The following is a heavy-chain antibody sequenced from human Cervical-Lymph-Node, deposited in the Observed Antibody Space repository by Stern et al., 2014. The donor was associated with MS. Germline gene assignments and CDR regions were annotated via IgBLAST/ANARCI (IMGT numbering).Heavy chain of an antibody. V-gene: IGHV3-23*04. J-gene: IGHJ4*02. D-gene: IGHD6-6*01. CDR2: VSGSGGGT. CDR3: SKNILARPGAGDY. Sequence: EVQLVESGGGLVQPGGSLRLSCVVSGFTFSTYAMSWVRQAPGQGLEWVSGVSGSGGGTYYAHSVEGRFTISRDNSKNTLYLQMNSLRAEDTAIYYCSKNILARPGAGDYWGQGTLVTVSS. CDR1: GFTFSTYA.